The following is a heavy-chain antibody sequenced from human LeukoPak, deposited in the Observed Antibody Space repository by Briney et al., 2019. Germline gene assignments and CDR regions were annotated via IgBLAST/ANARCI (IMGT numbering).Heavy chain of an antibody. CDR3: ARDGDYVWGSYRIGSDAFDI. CDR2: ISAYNGNT. CDR1: GYTFTSYG. J-gene: IGHJ3*02. D-gene: IGHD3-16*02. V-gene: IGHV1-18*01. Sequence: GASVKVSCKASGYTFTSYGISWVRQAPGQGLEWMGWISAYNGNTNYAQKLQGRVTMTTDTSTSTAYMELRSLRSDDTAVYYCARDGDYVWGSYRIGSDAFDIWGQGTMVTVSS.